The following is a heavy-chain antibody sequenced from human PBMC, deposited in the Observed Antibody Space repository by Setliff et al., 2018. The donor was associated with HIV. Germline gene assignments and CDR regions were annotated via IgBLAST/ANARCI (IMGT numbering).Heavy chain of an antibody. CDR3: ARDGYYYDCSGHLSYYFDD. V-gene: IGHV7-4-1*02. CDR1: GYPFTAYG. D-gene: IGHD3-22*01. Sequence: ASVKVSCKASGYPFTAYGMTWVRQAPGQGLEWMGWINTCTGNPTYAQDFTGRFVFSLDASVSTAYLQISSLKAEDIAVYYCARDGYYYDCSGHLSYYFDDWGQGTLVTVSS. J-gene: IGHJ4*02. CDR2: INTCTGNP.